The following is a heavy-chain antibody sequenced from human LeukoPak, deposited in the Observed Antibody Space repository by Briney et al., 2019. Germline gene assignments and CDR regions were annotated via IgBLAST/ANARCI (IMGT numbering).Heavy chain of an antibody. D-gene: IGHD3-22*01. CDR1: GGSFSGYY. CDR3: ARVGSSGYHYDY. J-gene: IGHJ4*02. V-gene: IGHV4-34*01. CDR2: INHSGST. Sequence: PSETLSLTCAVYGGSFSGYYWSWIRQPPGKGLEWIGEINHSGSTNYNPSLKSRVTISVDTSKNQFSLKLSSVTAVDTAVYYCARVGSSGYHYDYWGQGTLVTVSS.